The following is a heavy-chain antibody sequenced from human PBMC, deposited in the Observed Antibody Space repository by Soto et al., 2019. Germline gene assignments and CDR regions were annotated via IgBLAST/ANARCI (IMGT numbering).Heavy chain of an antibody. Sequence: PGGSLRLSCAASGFTFSSYGMHWVRQAPGKGLEWVAVIWYDGSNKYYADSVKGRFTISRDNSKNTLYLQMNSLRAEDTAVYYCARELTMVRGVTYYYYGMDVWGQGTTVTVYS. J-gene: IGHJ6*02. CDR1: GFTFSSYG. V-gene: IGHV3-33*01. CDR3: ARELTMVRGVTYYYYGMDV. D-gene: IGHD3-10*01. CDR2: IWYDGSNK.